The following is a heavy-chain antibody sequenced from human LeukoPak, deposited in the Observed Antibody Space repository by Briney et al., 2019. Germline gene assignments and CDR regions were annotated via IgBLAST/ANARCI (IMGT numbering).Heavy chain of an antibody. CDR3: VTWRGAQSEFEH. V-gene: IGHV3-7*01. Sequence: PGGSLRLSCIASGFTYSTPRMSWVPQAPRKGLGRVARLKQDGRNTENVDSVKGGFTISPDTAKNSLHLQMYSVRDDNTGIYNSVTWRGAQSEFEHWGQGTRVTVSS. J-gene: IGHJ4*02. D-gene: IGHD1-14*01. CDR1: GFTYSTPR. CDR2: LKQDGRNT.